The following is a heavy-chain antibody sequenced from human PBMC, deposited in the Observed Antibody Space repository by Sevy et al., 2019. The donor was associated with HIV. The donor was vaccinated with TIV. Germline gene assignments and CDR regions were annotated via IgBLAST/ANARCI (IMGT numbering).Heavy chain of an antibody. Sequence: GGSLRLSCVASGFTFSSYAMSWVRQAPGKGLEWVSDISGSAGRIYYADSVKGRFTISRDNSKNTLYMQVNSLRAEDTAIHYCAKARYSNGWNYFDYWGQGTLVTVSS. CDR1: GFTFSSYA. V-gene: IGHV3-23*01. J-gene: IGHJ4*02. CDR2: ISGSAGRI. CDR3: AKARYSNGWNYFDY. D-gene: IGHD6-19*01.